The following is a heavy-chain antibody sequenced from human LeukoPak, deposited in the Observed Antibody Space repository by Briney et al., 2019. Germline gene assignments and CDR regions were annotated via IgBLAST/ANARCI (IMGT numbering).Heavy chain of an antibody. CDR1: GYSFTDYY. Sequence: ASVKVSCKASGYSFTDYYIHWVRQAPGQGLEWMGWINPNSGGTNYAQMFQGRVTMTWDTSISTAYMELSRLRSDDTAVYYCARGLRGSPAFDYWGQGTLVTVSS. V-gene: IGHV1-2*02. CDR3: ARGLRGSPAFDY. D-gene: IGHD2-2*01. J-gene: IGHJ4*02. CDR2: INPNSGGT.